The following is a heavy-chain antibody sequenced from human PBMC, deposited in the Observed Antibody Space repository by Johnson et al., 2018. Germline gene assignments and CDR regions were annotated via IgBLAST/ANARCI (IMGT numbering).Heavy chain of an antibody. Sequence: QVRLVQSGGGVVQPGRSLRLSCAASGFTFSSYGIHWVRQAPGKGLEWVAVISYDGSNKYSAASVKGRFSISRDNSKSLLFLQMNSLRADDPAVYYCAKEGLYYFYMDVWGKGTTVTVSS. J-gene: IGHJ6*03. CDR3: AKEGLYYFYMDV. CDR1: GFTFSSYG. CDR2: ISYDGSNK. V-gene: IGHV3-30*18.